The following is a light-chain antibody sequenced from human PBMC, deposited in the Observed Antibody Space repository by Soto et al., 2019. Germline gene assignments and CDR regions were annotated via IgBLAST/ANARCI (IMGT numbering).Light chain of an antibody. J-gene: IGKJ1*01. CDR3: QQYAGSPRT. Sequence: EIVLTQSPGTLSLSPGERGTLSCRASQNLGTLYLAWFQQKSGQAPRLLIYSASRRATGITDRFTGSGSGTDFTLTINRVEPEDFEVYFCQQYAGSPRTFGQGTKVDI. V-gene: IGKV3-20*01. CDR2: SAS. CDR1: QNLGTLY.